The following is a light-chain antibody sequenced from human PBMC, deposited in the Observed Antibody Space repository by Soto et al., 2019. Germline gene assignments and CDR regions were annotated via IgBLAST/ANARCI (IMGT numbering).Light chain of an antibody. CDR3: SSSTNTNTLVI. CDR1: NSDIGRYKF. J-gene: IGLJ2*01. CDR2: EGT. V-gene: IGLV2-14*01. Sequence: QSVLTQPASVSGSPGQSITISCTGTNSDIGRYKFVSWFQQHPGKAPKLMIFEGTNRPSGVSNRFSGSKSGNTASLTISGLQAEDEAIYFCSSSTNTNTLVIFGGGTKLPVL.